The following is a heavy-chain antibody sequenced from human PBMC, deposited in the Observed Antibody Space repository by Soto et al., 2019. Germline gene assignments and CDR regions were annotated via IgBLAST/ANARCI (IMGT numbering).Heavy chain of an antibody. Sequence: PSETLSLTCAVSGSSITITYYLVLVRHPPGKGLEWIGSIHHSGSVFESGSTHYNPSFKSRVTISADTSKNQFSLKLTSVTAADTAVYFCARNSSSSYFDYWGQGTLVTVSS. J-gene: IGHJ4*02. CDR2: IHHSGSVFESGST. CDR3: ARNSSSSYFDY. CDR1: GSSITITYY. V-gene: IGHV4-38-2*01. D-gene: IGHD6-13*01.